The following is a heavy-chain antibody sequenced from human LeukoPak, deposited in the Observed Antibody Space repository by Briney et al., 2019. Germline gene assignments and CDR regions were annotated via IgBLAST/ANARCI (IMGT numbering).Heavy chain of an antibody. CDR3: ARVYYDILTGSKGTDFDY. V-gene: IGHV1-18*01. CDR1: GYTFTSYD. J-gene: IGHJ4*02. Sequence: ASVKVSCTASGYTFTSYDINWVRQAPGQGLEWMGWISAYNGKTNYAQKLQGRVTMTTETSTSTAYMELRSLRSDDTAVYYCARVYYDILTGSKGTDFDYWGQGTLVTVSS. CDR2: ISAYNGKT. D-gene: IGHD3-9*01.